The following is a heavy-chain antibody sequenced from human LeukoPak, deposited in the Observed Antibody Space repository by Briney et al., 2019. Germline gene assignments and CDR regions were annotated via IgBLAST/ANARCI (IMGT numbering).Heavy chain of an antibody. Sequence: PGGSLSLSCAASGFTVSSNYMSWVRQAPGKGLEWVSVIYSGGSTYYADSVKGRFTISRDNSKNTLYFQMNSLRAEDTAVYYFPREAGYYYDSNGYLASYYFDYWGQGNLVTVSS. CDR3: PREAGYYYDSNGYLASYYFDY. CDR2: IYSGGST. J-gene: IGHJ4*02. D-gene: IGHD3-22*01. V-gene: IGHV3-53*01. CDR1: GFTVSSNY.